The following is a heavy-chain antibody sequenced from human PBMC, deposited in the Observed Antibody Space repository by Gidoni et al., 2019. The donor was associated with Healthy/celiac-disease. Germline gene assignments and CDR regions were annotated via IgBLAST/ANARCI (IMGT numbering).Heavy chain of an antibody. D-gene: IGHD3-16*01. Sequence: VPLVPSGAEVQQPGSSVKVSCPASGGTFSSYAISWVRQAPGQGLEWMGGIIPSFGTANYEQKFQGRVTITADESTSTAYMELSSLRSEDTAVYYCARSPRGYFDYWGQGTLVTVSS. CDR3: ARSPRGYFDY. V-gene: IGHV1-69*01. CDR1: GGTFSSYA. J-gene: IGHJ4*02. CDR2: IIPSFGTA.